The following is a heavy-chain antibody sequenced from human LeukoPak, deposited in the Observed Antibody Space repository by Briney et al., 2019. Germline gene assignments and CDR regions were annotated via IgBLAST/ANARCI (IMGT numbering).Heavy chain of an antibody. V-gene: IGHV3-30*04. J-gene: IGHJ4*02. D-gene: IGHD1-26*01. CDR2: ISYDGSNK. Sequence: GGSLRLSCAASGFTFSSYAMHWVRQAPGKGLEWVAVISYDGSNKYYADSVKGRFTISRDNSKNTLYLQMNSLRAEDTAVYYCARDLRLVGAKLDYWGQGTLVTVSS. CDR3: ARDLRLVGAKLDY. CDR1: GFTFSSYA.